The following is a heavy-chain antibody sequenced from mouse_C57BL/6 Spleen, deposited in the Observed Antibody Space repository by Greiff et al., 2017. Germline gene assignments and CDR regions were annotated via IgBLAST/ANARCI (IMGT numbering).Heavy chain of an antibody. CDR1: GYAFSSYW. CDR3: ARKVYYGSSFDY. D-gene: IGHD1-1*01. J-gene: IGHJ2*01. Sequence: VKLVESGAELVKPGASVKISCKASGYAFSSYWMNWVKQRPGKGLEWIGQIYPGDGDTNYNGKFKGKATLTADKSSSTAYMQLSSLTSEDSAVYFCARKVYYGSSFDYWGQGTTLTVSS. CDR2: IYPGDGDT. V-gene: IGHV1-80*01.